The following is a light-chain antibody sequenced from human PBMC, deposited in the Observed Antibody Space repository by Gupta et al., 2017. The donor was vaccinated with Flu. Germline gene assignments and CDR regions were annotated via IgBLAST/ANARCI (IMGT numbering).Light chain of an antibody. J-gene: IGKJ1*01. CDR2: KAS. CDR3: QQYETYPWT. CDR1: QSISDW. Sequence: DIRMTQSPSTLSASVGDRVTITCRASQSISDWLAWYQQKPGKAPNLLISKASTLETGVPSRFSGRGSGTEFTLTINSLQPDDFATYYCQQYETYPWTFGQGTKVEI. V-gene: IGKV1-5*03.